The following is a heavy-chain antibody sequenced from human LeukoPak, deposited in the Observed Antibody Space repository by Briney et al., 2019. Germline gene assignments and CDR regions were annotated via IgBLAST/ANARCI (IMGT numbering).Heavy chain of an antibody. Sequence: TSETLSLTCTVSGGSISSSSFYWGWIRQPPGKGLEWIGSIYYSGSTYYNPSLTSRVTISVDTSNNQLSLKLSSVTAADTAVYYCARHMGATYRRGFDYGGQGTLVTVSS. CDR2: IYYSGST. V-gene: IGHV4-39*01. D-gene: IGHD1-26*01. CDR1: GGSISSSSFY. J-gene: IGHJ4*02. CDR3: ARHMGATYRRGFDY.